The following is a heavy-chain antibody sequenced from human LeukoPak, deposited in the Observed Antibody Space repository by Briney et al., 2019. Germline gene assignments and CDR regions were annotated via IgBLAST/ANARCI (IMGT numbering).Heavy chain of an antibody. CDR2: ISVSGSST. CDR3: AKDTDKYYYDSSGDDAFDI. Sequence: PGGXLRXSYAASGFTFSSYAMSWVRRAPGKGVEWVSAISVSGSSTYYSDSVEGRFTISRDNPRNKLYLQMNSLRAEDTAVYYCAKDTDKYYYDSSGDDAFDIWGQGAVVTVS. J-gene: IGHJ3*02. V-gene: IGHV3-23*01. CDR1: GFTFSSYA. D-gene: IGHD3-22*01.